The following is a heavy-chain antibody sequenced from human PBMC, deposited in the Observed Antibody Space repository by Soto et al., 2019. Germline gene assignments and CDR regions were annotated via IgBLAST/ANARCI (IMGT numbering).Heavy chain of an antibody. Sequence: EVQLLESGGGLVQPGGSLRLYCAASGFTFSSYAMSWLRQAPGKGLEWVSAISGSGGSTYYADSVKGRFTISRDNSKNTLYLQMNSLRAEDTAVYYCAKDIAESGPVADAFDIWGQGTMVTVSS. V-gene: IGHV3-23*01. CDR2: ISGSGGST. J-gene: IGHJ3*02. CDR1: GFTFSSYA. D-gene: IGHD2-15*01. CDR3: AKDIAESGPVADAFDI.